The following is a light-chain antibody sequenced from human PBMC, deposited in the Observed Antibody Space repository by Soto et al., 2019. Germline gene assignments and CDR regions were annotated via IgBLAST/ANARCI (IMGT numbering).Light chain of an antibody. CDR2: AAS. V-gene: IGKV1-27*01. J-gene: IGKJ5*01. CDR3: QEHRSVIP. CDR1: QGISNF. Sequence: DIQMTQSPSSLSASVGDRVTITCRASQGISNFLAWYQQKPGKVPKLLISAASTLQSGVPSRFSGSGSGTDFTFNNNSNHPEYVATYHRQEHRSVIPFGHGTRRDI.